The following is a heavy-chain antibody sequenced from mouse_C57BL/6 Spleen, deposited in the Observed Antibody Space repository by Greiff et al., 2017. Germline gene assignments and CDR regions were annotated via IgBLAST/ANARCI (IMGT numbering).Heavy chain of an antibody. J-gene: IGHJ2*01. CDR1: GFTFSDYG. D-gene: IGHD3-2*02. CDR3: ARHRDSSVVYDY. CDR2: ISNLAYSL. Sequence: DVKLVESGGGLVQPGGSLKLSCAASGFTFSDYGMAWVRQAPRKGPAWVAFISNLAYSLYYADTVTGRFTISRENAKNTLYLEMSSLRSEDTAMYYCARHRDSSVVYDYWGQGTTLTVSS. V-gene: IGHV5-15*01.